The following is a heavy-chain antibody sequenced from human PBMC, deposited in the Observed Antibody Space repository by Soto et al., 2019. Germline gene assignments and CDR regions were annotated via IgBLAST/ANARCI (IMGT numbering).Heavy chain of an antibody. CDR2: INAGNGNI. Sequence: ASIKVSCKASGYTFTSFAIHWERQAPGQGLEWMGWINAGNGNIKHSQKFQHRLTITRETSASTAYMERSSIRFEDTVVYYCARDGAVAGDSNVDYWGQGTLVTVSS. CDR3: ARDGAVAGDSNVDY. J-gene: IGHJ4*02. D-gene: IGHD6-19*01. V-gene: IGHV1-3*01. CDR1: GYTFTSFA.